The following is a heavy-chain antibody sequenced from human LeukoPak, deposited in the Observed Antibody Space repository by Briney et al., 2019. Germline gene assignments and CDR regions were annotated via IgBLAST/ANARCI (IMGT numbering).Heavy chain of an antibody. Sequence: GGSLRLSCVASGFTFSSHWMSWVRQAPGKGLEWVANMKQDGSEKYYVDSVKGRFTISRDNAKNSLYLQMNSLRVEDTAVYYCARAGLVTRGGDFYWLYGDYDAFDIWGQGTMVTVSS. CDR2: MKQDGSEK. D-gene: IGHD4-17*01. V-gene: IGHV3-7*04. CDR1: GFTFSSHW. CDR3: ARAGLVTRGGDFYWLYGDYDAFDI. J-gene: IGHJ3*02.